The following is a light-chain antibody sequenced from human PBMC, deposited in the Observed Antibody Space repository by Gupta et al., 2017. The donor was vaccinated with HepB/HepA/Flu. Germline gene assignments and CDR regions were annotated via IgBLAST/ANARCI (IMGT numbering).Light chain of an antibody. CDR2: DAS. J-gene: IGKJ5*01. CDR1: QSVSSY. CDR3: QQRSNWPT. V-gene: IGKV3-11*01. Sequence: EIVLTQSPATLSLSPGERATLSCRASQSVSSYLAWYQQKPGQAPRLLIYDASNRATGIPARFSGSGSGTDFTLTSSSLEPEDCAVYYCQQRSNWPTFGQGTRLEIK.